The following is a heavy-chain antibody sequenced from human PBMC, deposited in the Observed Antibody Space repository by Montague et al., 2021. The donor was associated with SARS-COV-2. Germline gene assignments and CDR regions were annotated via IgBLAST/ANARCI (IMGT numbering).Heavy chain of an antibody. CDR3: ARDRGLGVAENFDC. CDR1: GGSISSAGYS. D-gene: IGHD3-10*01. CDR2: IYHSGTT. V-gene: IGHV4-30-2*01. J-gene: IGHJ4*02. Sequence: TLSLTCAVSGGSISSAGYSWSWIRQPPGKGLEWIGYIYHSGTTYYNPSLKSRVTISVDRSKNQFSLKLTPVTAADTAVYYCARDRGLGVAENFDCWGQGTLVTVSS.